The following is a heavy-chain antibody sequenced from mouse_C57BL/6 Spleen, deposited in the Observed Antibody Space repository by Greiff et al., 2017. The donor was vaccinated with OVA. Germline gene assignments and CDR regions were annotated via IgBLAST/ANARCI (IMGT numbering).Heavy chain of an antibody. CDR3: AKNYYVSSYYFDY. V-gene: IGHV1-82*01. CDR2: IYPGDGDT. CDR1: GYAFSSSW. Sequence: QVQLQQSGPELVKPGASVKISCKASGYAFSSSWMNWVKQRPGKGLEWIGRIYPGDGDTNYNGKFKGKATLTADKSSRTAYMHRSILTSEGSAVYFGAKNYYVSSYYFDYWGQGTTLTVSS. J-gene: IGHJ2*01. D-gene: IGHD1-1*01.